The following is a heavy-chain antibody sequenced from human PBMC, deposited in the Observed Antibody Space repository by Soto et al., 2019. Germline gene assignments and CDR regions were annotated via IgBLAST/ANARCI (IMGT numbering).Heavy chain of an antibody. D-gene: IGHD3-22*01. CDR2: ISAYNGNT. J-gene: IGHJ5*02. Sequence: QVQLVQSGAEVKKPGASVKVSCKASGYTFTSYGISWVRQAPGQGLEWMGWISAYNGNTNYAQKRQDRDTMNTDTTTSIAYKELRNMRSEDTSVYYCATVYTRYYNSSGYYARCFDLWGQGTLGTVFS. CDR1: GYTFTSYG. V-gene: IGHV1-18*01. CDR3: ATVYTRYYNSSGYYARCFDL.